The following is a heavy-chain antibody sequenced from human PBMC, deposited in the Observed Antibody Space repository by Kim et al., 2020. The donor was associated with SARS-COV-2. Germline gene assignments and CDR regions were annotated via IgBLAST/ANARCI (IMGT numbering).Heavy chain of an antibody. J-gene: IGHJ4*02. Sequence: SETLSLTCTVSGGSVSSGSYFWSWIRQPPGKGLEWIGYIYYSGNTNYNPSLKSRVTMSVATSKNQFSLKLRSVTAADTAVYYCARAPNDFWSGYPYYFDYWGQGTLVTVSS. D-gene: IGHD3-3*01. CDR3: ARAPNDFWSGYPYYFDY. V-gene: IGHV4-61*01. CDR2: IYYSGNT. CDR1: GGSVSSGSYF.